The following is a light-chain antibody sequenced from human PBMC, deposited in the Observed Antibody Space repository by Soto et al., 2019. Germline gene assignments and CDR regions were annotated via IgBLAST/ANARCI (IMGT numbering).Light chain of an antibody. J-gene: IGKJ1*01. Sequence: EIVMTQSPATLSVSPGERATLSCRASQRVSNDFAWYQQKPDQAPRLLIYQTSARATGIPGRFSGSGSGTDFTLTISSLHSEDFAVYYCQQYNNWLGTFGQGTKVDI. V-gene: IGKV3-15*01. CDR3: QQYNNWLGT. CDR1: QRVSND. CDR2: QTS.